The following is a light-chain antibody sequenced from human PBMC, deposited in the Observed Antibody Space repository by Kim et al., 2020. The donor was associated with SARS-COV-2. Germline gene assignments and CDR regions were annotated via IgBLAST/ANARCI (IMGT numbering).Light chain of an antibody. CDR1: KLGDKY. Sequence: PGQQARLTGSGDKLGDKYAFWYQQKPGQSPVLVIYQDSKRPSGIPERFSGSNSGNTATLTISGTQAMDEADYYCQAWDSSTPVVFGGGTQLTVL. CDR3: QAWDSSTPVV. J-gene: IGLJ2*01. CDR2: QDS. V-gene: IGLV3-1*01.